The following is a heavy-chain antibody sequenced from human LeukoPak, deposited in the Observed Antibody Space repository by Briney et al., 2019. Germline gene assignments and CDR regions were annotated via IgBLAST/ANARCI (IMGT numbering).Heavy chain of an antibody. J-gene: IGHJ4*02. V-gene: IGHV1-18*01. CDR3: ARDMARNSGSYCSGY. D-gene: IGHD1-26*01. CDR2: ISAYNGNT. Sequence: GGSLRLSCAASGFTFTSYGISWVRQAPGQGLEWMGWISAYNGNTNYAQKLQGRVTMTTDTSTSTAYMELRSLRSDDTAVYYCARDMARNSGSYCSGYWGQGTLVTVSS. CDR1: GFTFTSYG.